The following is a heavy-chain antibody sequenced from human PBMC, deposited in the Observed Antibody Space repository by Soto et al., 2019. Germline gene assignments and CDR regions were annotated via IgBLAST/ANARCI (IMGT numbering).Heavy chain of an antibody. CDR3: APLSVSLSGPYGIHV. Sequence: SETLSLTCAVYGESFSGYYWSWIRQPPGKGLEWIGEINHSGSTKYILSLKSRVTISVDTSKNQFSVRLNSVTASDTAVYYCAPLSVSLSGPYGIHVWGQGTTVTVSS. V-gene: IGHV4-34*01. D-gene: IGHD2-15*01. J-gene: IGHJ6*02. CDR2: INHSGST. CDR1: GESFSGYY.